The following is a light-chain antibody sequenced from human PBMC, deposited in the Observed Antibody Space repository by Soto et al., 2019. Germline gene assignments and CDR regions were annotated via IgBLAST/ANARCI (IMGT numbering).Light chain of an antibody. V-gene: IGLV2-14*01. CDR1: SSDVGGYNY. Sequence: QSALTQPASVSGSPGQSITISCTGTSSDVGGYNYGSWYKQHPGKAPKLMIYEVSNRPSGVSNRFSGSKSGNTASLTISGLQAEDEADYYCSSYTSSRTYVFGTGTKVTVL. CDR2: EVS. J-gene: IGLJ1*01. CDR3: SSYTSSRTYV.